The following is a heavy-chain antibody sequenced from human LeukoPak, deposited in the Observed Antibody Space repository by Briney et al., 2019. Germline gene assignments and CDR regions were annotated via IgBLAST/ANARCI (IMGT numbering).Heavy chain of an antibody. D-gene: IGHD4-23*01. CDR2: ISWNSGSI. J-gene: IGHJ4*02. Sequence: AGGSLRLSCAASGFTFDDYAMHWVRQAPGKGLEWVSGISWNSGSIGYADSVKGRFTISRDNSKNTLYLQMNSLRAEDTAVYYCARVGGTVTLNVYYFDYWGQGTLVTVSS. V-gene: IGHV3-9*01. CDR1: GFTFDDYA. CDR3: ARVGGTVTLNVYYFDY.